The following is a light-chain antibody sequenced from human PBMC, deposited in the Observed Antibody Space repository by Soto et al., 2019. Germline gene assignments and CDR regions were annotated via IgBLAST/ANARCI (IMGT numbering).Light chain of an antibody. V-gene: IGLV1-47*01. CDR1: SSNIESNY. CDR3: AAWDDSLSGVV. CDR2: RDS. J-gene: IGLJ2*01. Sequence: QSVLTQPPSASGTPGQRVTISCSGSSSNIESNYVYWYQQFPGTAPKLLIYRDSQRPSGVPDRFSGSKSGTSASLAISGLRSEDEADYYCAAWDDSLSGVVFGVGTKLTVL.